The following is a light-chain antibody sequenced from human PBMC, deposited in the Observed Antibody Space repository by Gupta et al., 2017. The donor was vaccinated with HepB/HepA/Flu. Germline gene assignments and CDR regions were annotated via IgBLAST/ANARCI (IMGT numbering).Light chain of an antibody. J-gene: IGKJ1*01. CDR3: QQYGSSPPRT. V-gene: IGKV3-20*01. CDR2: GAS. CDR1: QSVSSSY. Sequence: DIVLTPSPGTLSLSPGERATLSCRASQSVSSSYLAWYQQKPGQAPRLLIYGASSRATGIPDRFSGSGSGTDFTLTISRREPEDFAVYYCQQYGSSPPRTFGQGTKVEIK.